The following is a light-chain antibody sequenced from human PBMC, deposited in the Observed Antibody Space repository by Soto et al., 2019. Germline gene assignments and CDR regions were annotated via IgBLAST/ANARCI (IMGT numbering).Light chain of an antibody. V-gene: IGLV2-14*01. CDR1: SGDIGVHNY. CDR3: SSYTSSSTRV. J-gene: IGLJ1*01. CDR2: EVN. Sequence: QSALTQPASVSGSPGQSITISCTGTSGDIGVHNYVSWYQQQPGKAPKLMIYEVNNRPSGVSNRFSGSKSGNTASLTISGLQAEDEADYYCSSYTSSSTRVFGTGTKVTVL.